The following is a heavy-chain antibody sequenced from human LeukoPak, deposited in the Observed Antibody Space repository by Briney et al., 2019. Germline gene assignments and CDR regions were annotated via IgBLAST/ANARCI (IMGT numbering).Heavy chain of an antibody. J-gene: IGHJ4*02. D-gene: IGHD3-3*01. CDR1: GGSFSGYY. CDR3: ARVADYDFWSGSRALDY. CDR2: INHSGST. Sequence: SETLSLTCAVYGGSFSGYYWSWIRQPPGKGLEWIGEINHSGSTNYNPSLKSRVTISVDTSKNQFSLKLSSVTAADTAVYYCARVADYDFWSGSRALDYWGQGTLVTVSS. V-gene: IGHV4-34*01.